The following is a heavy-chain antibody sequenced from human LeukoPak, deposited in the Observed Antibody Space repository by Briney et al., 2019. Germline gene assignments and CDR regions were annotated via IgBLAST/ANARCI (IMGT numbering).Heavy chain of an antibody. Sequence: SETLSLTCAVYGGSFSGYYWSWIRQPPGKGLEWIGEINHSGSTNYNPSLKSRVTISVDTSKNQFSLKLSSVTAADTAVHYCARGPVGGSGRKYDPWGQGTLVTVSS. CDR3: ARGPVGGSGRKYDP. CDR1: GGSFSGYY. CDR2: INHSGST. V-gene: IGHV4-34*01. D-gene: IGHD3-10*01. J-gene: IGHJ5*02.